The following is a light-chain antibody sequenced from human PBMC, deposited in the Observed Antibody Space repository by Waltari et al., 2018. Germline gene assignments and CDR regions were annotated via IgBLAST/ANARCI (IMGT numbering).Light chain of an antibody. Sequence: SALTQPASVPASSGQSITISCTGRSSDVGSYALVACYQQPPGKAPHLLIYEVDKRPSGVSYRFSGSKSGNAASLTISGLQAEDEAHYFCSSYTYGGPWVFGGGTLLTVL. CDR2: EVD. V-gene: IGLV2-23*02. J-gene: IGLJ2*01. CDR3: SSYTYGGPWV. CDR1: SSDVGSYAL.